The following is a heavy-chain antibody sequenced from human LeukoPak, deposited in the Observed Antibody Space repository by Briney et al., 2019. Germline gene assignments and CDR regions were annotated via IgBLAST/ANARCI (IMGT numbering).Heavy chain of an antibody. D-gene: IGHD1-26*01. V-gene: IGHV4-34*01. CDR3: ARGGSIVGATPHDTFDI. Sequence: SETLSLTCAVYGGSFSGYYWSWIRQPPGKEQEWFEENNHSGSTNYNPTLKSRVTISADTSKNQFSLKLSSVTAADTAVYYCARGGSIVGATPHDTFDIWGQGTMVTVSS. J-gene: IGHJ3*02. CDR2: NNHSGST. CDR1: GGSFSGYY.